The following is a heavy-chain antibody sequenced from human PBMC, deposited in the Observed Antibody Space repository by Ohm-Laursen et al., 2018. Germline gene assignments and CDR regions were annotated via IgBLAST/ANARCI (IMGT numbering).Heavy chain of an antibody. J-gene: IGHJ6*02. CDR2: ISETGSHI. CDR3: ARDSSRRAREGGMDV. V-gene: IGHV3-21*01. CDR1: GFTLSSYD. Sequence: GSLRLSCAASGFTLSSYDMNWVRQAPGKGLEWISYISETGSHIYDADSMRGRFTVARDNAKNLLYLQLNSLRVEDTAVYCCARDSSRRAREGGMDVWGQGTMVTVSS. D-gene: IGHD6-6*01.